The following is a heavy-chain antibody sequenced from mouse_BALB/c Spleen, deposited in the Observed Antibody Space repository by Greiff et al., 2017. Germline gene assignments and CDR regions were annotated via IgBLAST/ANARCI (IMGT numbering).Heavy chain of an antibody. CDR3: ARGILWPY. CDR1: GFTFSSYA. D-gene: IGHD1-1*02. J-gene: IGHJ2*01. Sequence: EVKLMESGGGLVKPGGSLKLSCAASGFTFSSYAMSWVRQTPEKRLEWVASISSGGSTYYPDSVKGRFTISRDNARNILYLQMSSLRSEDTAMYYCARGILWPYWGQGTTRTVSS. V-gene: IGHV5-6-5*01. CDR2: ISSGGST.